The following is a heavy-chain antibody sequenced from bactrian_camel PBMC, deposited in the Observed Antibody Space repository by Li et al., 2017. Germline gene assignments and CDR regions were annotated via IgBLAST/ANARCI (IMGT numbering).Heavy chain of an antibody. Sequence: QVQLVESGGGSVQTGGSLKLSCVVSGWPYTAACLGWFRQAPGKEREGVAHIDSDGVTRYADSVKGRFTISKDNAKNTLYLQMNSLKPEDAGMYYCAAAACPVYSDFANWGQGTQVTVS. V-gene: IGHV3S53*01. CDR3: AAAACPVYSDFAN. CDR2: IDSDGVT. D-gene: IGHD4*01. J-gene: IGHJ4*01. CDR1: GWPYTAAC.